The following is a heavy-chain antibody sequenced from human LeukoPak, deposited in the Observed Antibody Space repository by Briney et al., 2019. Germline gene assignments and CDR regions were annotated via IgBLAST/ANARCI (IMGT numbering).Heavy chain of an antibody. CDR2: IIWNSSNI. CDR1: GFTFDDYA. Sequence: GRSLRLSCAASGFTFDDYAMHWVRQAPGKGLEWVSGIIWNSSNIDYADSVKGRFTISRDNAKNSLYVQMNSLRPEDTALYYCAKEGARLGTAVSGPFDYWGQGTLVTVSS. CDR3: AKEGARLGTAVSGPFDY. V-gene: IGHV3-9*01. J-gene: IGHJ4*02. D-gene: IGHD6-13*01.